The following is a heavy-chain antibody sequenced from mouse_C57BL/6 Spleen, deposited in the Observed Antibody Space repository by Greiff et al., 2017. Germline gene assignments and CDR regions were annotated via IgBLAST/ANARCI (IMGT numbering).Heavy chain of an antibody. CDR1: GYTFTDYE. Sequence: VQLQQSGAELVRPGASVTLSCKASGYTFTDYEMHWVKQTPVHGLEWIGAIDPETGGTAYNQKFKGKAILTADKSSSTAYMELRSLTSEDSAVYYCTRAGRDGMDYWGQGTSVTVSS. V-gene: IGHV1-15*01. CDR2: IDPETGGT. D-gene: IGHD1-1*01. CDR3: TRAGRDGMDY. J-gene: IGHJ4*01.